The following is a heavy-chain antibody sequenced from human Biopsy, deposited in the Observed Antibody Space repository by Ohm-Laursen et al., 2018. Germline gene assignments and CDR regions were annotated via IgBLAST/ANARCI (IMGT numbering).Heavy chain of an antibody. V-gene: IGHV3-33*08. Sequence: SLRLSCAASGFTLSSYWMNWVRQAPGKGLEWVAFIFYDGSNTYYADSVKGRFTISRDNSKSTLFLQMDSLRVDDTAVYHCARDPGQDGAIDFWGQGTLVTVSS. CDR3: ARDPGQDGAIDF. J-gene: IGHJ4*02. CDR2: IFYDGSNT. D-gene: IGHD4/OR15-4a*01. CDR1: GFTLSSYW.